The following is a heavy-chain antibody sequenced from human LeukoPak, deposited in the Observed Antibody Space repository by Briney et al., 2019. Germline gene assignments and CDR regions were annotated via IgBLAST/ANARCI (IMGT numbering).Heavy chain of an antibody. CDR3: VRGWSGYYAVDY. V-gene: IGHV3-74*01. CDR1: GSTLSSYW. D-gene: IGHD3-3*01. CDR2: IKTDGSST. Sequence: GGSLTLSCAASGSTLSSYWMHWVRQAPGKGLVWVSRIKTDGSSTNYADSVKGRFTISRDNAKNTVYLQMNRLRAEDTAVYYCVRGWSGYYAVDYWGQGTLVTVSS. J-gene: IGHJ4*02.